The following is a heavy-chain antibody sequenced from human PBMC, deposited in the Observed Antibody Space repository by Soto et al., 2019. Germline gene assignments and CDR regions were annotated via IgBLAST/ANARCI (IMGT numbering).Heavy chain of an antibody. CDR3: ARVRKGVTTIRKYGMDV. CDR2: IIHSGST. V-gene: IGHV4-34*12. D-gene: IGHD4-17*01. Sequence: SETLSLTCAVYGGSFRRFYWSWIRQPPGKGLEWIGEIIHSGSTNYNPSLESRVTISLDTSKNQFSLKVNSVIAADTAVYYCARVRKGVTTIRKYGMDVWGQGTTVTV. CDR1: GGSFRRFY. J-gene: IGHJ6*02.